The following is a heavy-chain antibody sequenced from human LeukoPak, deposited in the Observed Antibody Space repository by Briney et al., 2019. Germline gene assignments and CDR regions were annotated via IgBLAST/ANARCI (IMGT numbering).Heavy chain of an antibody. V-gene: IGHV1-8*01. J-gene: IGHJ4*02. CDR3: ARDVMDSSGYYLRAFGY. D-gene: IGHD3-22*01. Sequence: ASVKVSCKASGYTFTSYDINWVRQATGQGLEWMGWMNPNTGNTGYAQKFQGRVTMTRDTSISTAYMELSSLRSDDTAVYYCARDVMDSSGYYLRAFGYWGQGILVTVSS. CDR2: MNPNTGNT. CDR1: GYTFTSYD.